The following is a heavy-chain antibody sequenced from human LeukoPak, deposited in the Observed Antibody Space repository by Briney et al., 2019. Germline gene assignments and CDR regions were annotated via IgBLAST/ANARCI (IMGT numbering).Heavy chain of an antibody. CDR2: IYHSGST. CDR1: GGSISSSNW. D-gene: IGHD1-7*01. J-gene: IGHJ4*02. Sequence: SETLSLTCAVSGGSISSSNWWSWVRQPPGKGLEWIGEIYHSGSTNYNPSLKSRVTISVDTSKNQFSLKLSSVTAADTAVYYCACRSNWNYALDYWGQGTLVTVSS. CDR3: ACRSNWNYALDY. V-gene: IGHV4-4*02.